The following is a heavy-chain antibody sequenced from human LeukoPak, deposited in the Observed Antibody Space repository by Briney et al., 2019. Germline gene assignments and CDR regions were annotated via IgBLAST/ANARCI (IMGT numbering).Heavy chain of an antibody. D-gene: IGHD5-24*01. Sequence: ASVKVSCKASGGTFSSYAISWVRQAPGQGLEWMGRTIPILGIANYAQKFQGRVTITADKSTSTAYTELSSLRSEDTAVYYCASGGWLQLEGYFDYWGQGTLVTVSS. J-gene: IGHJ4*02. CDR1: GGTFSSYA. V-gene: IGHV1-69*04. CDR3: ASGGWLQLEGYFDY. CDR2: TIPILGIA.